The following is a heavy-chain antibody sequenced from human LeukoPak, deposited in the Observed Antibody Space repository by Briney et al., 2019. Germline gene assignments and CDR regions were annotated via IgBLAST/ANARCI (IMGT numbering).Heavy chain of an antibody. CDR2: IYYSGST. V-gene: IGHV4-59*01. CDR1: GGSISSYY. Sequence: SETLSLTCTVSGGSISSYYWSWIRQPPGKGLEWIGYIYYSGSTNYNPSLKRRVTISVDTSKSQFSLKLSSVTAADTAVYYCARTTEGYCRGRSCYSYYYYMDVWGKGTTVTVSS. J-gene: IGHJ6*03. D-gene: IGHD2-15*01. CDR3: ARTTEGYCRGRSCYSYYYYMDV.